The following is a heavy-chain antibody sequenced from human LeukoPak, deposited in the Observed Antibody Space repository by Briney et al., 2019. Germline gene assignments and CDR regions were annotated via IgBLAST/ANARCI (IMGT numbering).Heavy chain of an antibody. J-gene: IGHJ4*02. V-gene: IGHV3-23*01. CDR3: AKDVKSDGVWDIDH. Sequence: GGSLRLSCAASGFTFRAYTMNWVRQAPGKGLEWVSGIYGSGEGQTFYADSVRGRFTISKDDSRNLVFLHMDNLRVEDTALYYCAKDVKSDGVWDIDHWGQGTLVTVSS. CDR2: IYGSGEGQT. D-gene: IGHD3-16*01. CDR1: GFTFRAYT.